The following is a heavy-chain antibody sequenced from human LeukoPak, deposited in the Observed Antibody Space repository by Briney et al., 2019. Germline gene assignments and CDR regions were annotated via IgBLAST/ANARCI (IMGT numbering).Heavy chain of an antibody. J-gene: IGHJ4*02. CDR3: TTEYSGSFSN. CDR2: INHSGST. D-gene: IGHD1-26*01. Sequence: SETLSLTCAVYGGSFSGYYWSWIRQPPGKGLEWIGEINHSGSTNYNPSLKSRVTISVDTSKNQFSLKLSSVTAEDTAMYYCTTEYSGSFSNWGQGILVTVSS. CDR1: GGSFSGYY. V-gene: IGHV4-34*01.